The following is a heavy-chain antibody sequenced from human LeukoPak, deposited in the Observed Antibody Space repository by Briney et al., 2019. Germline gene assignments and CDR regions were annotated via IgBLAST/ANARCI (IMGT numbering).Heavy chain of an antibody. CDR3: ARVLGYYYYMDV. CDR1: GGSISTGSYY. J-gene: IGHJ6*03. V-gene: IGHV4-61*09. CDR2: IYTSGST. Sequence: PSETLSLTCTVSGGSISTGSYYWSWIRQPAGKGLEWIGHIYTSGSTYYNPSLKSRATISVDTSKNQFSLKLSSVTAEDTAVYYCARVLGYYYYMDVWGKGTTVTVSS.